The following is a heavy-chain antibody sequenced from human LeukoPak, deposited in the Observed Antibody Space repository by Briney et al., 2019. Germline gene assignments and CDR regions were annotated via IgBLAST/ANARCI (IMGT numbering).Heavy chain of an antibody. CDR1: GYTFTSYG. Sequence: ASVKVSCKASGYTFTSYGISWVRQAPGQGLEWMGWISAYNGNTNYAQKLQGRVTITRNTSISTAYMELSSLRSEDTAVYYCARGRVWFGELVNWGQGTLVTVSS. CDR3: ARGRVWFGELVN. CDR2: ISAYNGNT. J-gene: IGHJ4*02. D-gene: IGHD3-10*01. V-gene: IGHV1-18*01.